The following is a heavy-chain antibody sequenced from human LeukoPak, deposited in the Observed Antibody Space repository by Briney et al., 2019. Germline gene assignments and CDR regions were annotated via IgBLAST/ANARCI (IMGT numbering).Heavy chain of an antibody. J-gene: IGHJ4*02. CDR2: VYDRGST. CDR1: GGSISSYY. D-gene: IGHD4-17*01. Sequence: PSETLSLTCTVSGGSISSYYWSWIRQPPGKGLEWIGYVYDRGSTNYNPSLKSRVTISVDTTKNQFSLKLTSVTAADTAVYYCARASPDDYGDYESCWGQGTLVTVSS. CDR3: ARASPDDYGDYESC. V-gene: IGHV4-59*12.